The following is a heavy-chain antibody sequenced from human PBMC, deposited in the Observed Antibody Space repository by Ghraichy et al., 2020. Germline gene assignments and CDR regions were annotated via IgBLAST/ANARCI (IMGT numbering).Heavy chain of an antibody. CDR1: EFTFSNYW. CDR3: ARDRVPRGSGYDAFDI. J-gene: IGHJ3*02. V-gene: IGHV3-7*01. CDR2: IKQDESEK. D-gene: IGHD3-22*01. Sequence: GGSLRLSCAASEFTFSNYWMSWVRQAPGKGLEWVANIKQDESEKYYVDSVKGRFTISRDNAKNSLYLQMNSLRAEDTAVYYCARDRVPRGSGYDAFDIWGQGTMVTGSS.